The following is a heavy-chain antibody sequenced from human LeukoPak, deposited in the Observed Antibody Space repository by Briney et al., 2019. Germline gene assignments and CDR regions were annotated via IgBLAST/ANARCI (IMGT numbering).Heavy chain of an antibody. J-gene: IGHJ6*03. Sequence: SETLSLTCAVYGGSFSGYYWSWIRQPPGKGLEWIGEINHSGSTNYNPSLKSRVTISVDTFKNQFSLKLSSVTAADTAVYYCARRSLAVADGDYYYYYMDVWGKGTTVTVSS. CDR2: INHSGST. CDR1: GGSFSGYY. D-gene: IGHD6-19*01. CDR3: ARRSLAVADGDYYYYYMDV. V-gene: IGHV4-34*01.